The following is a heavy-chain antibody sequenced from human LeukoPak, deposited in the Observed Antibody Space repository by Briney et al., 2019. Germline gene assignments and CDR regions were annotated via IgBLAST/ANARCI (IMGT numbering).Heavy chain of an antibody. J-gene: IGHJ5*02. CDR3: ARGGYYGSGNDFRFDP. Sequence: SETLSLTCTVSGYSISSGYYWGWIRQPPGKGLEWIGSIYHSGRTFYNPSLKSRVTISVDTSKNQFSLKLSSVTAADTAVYYCARGGYYGSGNDFRFDPWGQGTLVTVFS. CDR1: GYSISSGYY. CDR2: IYHSGRT. V-gene: IGHV4-38-2*02. D-gene: IGHD3-10*01.